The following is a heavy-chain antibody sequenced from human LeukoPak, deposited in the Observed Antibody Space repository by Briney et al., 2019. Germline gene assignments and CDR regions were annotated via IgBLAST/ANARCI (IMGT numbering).Heavy chain of an antibody. J-gene: IGHJ3*02. D-gene: IGHD3-9*01. CDR1: GGSISSGRYY. V-gene: IGHV4-30-4*01. CDR3: KRRGAYDIDAFDI. CDR2: IYYSGTT. Sequence: KPSETLSLTCTVSGGSISSGRYYWSWIRPPPGKGLEWIGYIYYSGTTYHNPSLKSRLTISVDTSKNQFSLKLSSVTAADTAVYFCKRRGAYDIDAFDIWGQGTMVTVSS.